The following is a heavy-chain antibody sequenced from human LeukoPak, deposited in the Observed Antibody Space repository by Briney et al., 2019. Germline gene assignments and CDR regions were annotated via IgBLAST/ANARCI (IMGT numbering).Heavy chain of an antibody. CDR1: GYTFTSYG. Sequence: ASVTVSCKASGYTFTSYGISWVRQAPGQGLEWMGWISAYNGNTNYAQKLQGRVTMTTDTSTSTAYMELRSLRSDDTAVYYCARVPIAVAVTAWFDPWGQGTLVTVSS. J-gene: IGHJ5*02. V-gene: IGHV1-18*01. CDR3: ARVPIAVAVTAWFDP. CDR2: ISAYNGNT. D-gene: IGHD6-19*01.